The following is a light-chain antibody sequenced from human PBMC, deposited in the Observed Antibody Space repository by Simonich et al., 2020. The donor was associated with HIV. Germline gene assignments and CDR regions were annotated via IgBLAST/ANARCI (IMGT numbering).Light chain of an antibody. V-gene: IGKV1-5*03. CDR3: QQYNSYSYT. J-gene: IGKJ2*01. Sequence: DIQMTQSPSTLSASVGDRVTITCRASQNIRSWLAWYQQKPGKAPKLLIYQASSLESGGPSRFSGSGSGTEFTLTIRSLQPDDFATYYCQQYNSYSYTFGQGTKLEIK. CDR1: QNIRSW. CDR2: QAS.